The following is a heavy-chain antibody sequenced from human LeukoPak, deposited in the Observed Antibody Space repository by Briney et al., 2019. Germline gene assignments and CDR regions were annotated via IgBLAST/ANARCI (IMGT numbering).Heavy chain of an antibody. J-gene: IGHJ5*02. CDR3: ARDPGGQLLHNWFDP. V-gene: IGHV4-61*02. CDR2: IYTSGST. D-gene: IGHD2-2*01. Sequence: SQTLSLTCTVSGGSISSGSYYWSWIRQPAGKGLEWIGRIYTSGSTNYNPSLKSRVTMSVDTSKNQFSLKLSSVTAADTAVYYCARDPGGQLLHNWFDPWGQGTLVTVSS. CDR1: GGSISSGSYY.